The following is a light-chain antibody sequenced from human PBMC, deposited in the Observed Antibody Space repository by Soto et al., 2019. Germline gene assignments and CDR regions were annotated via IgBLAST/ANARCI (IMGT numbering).Light chain of an antibody. CDR2: GAS. V-gene: IGKV3-20*01. J-gene: IGKJ1*01. CDR3: QQYGSSPTT. Sequence: EIVLTQSPATLSLSPGERATLSCRASQSVSNDFLAWYQQKPGQAPRLLIYGASSRATGIPDRFSGSGSGTDFTLTISRLEPEDFAVYFCQQYGSSPTTFGQGTKVDIK. CDR1: QSVSNDF.